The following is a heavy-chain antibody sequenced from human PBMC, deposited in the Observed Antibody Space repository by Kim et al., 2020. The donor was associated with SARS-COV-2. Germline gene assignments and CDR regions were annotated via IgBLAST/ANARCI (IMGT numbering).Heavy chain of an antibody. Sequence: ASVKVSCKASGYTFTRHYMHWVRQAPGQGLEWMGVINPGDGSATYTQKFQGRVTLTRDTSTSTFYMDLSSLRSEDTAVYYCARDSSTTFPLPHWWFDPWGQGTRVTVSS. D-gene: IGHD1-1*01. CDR1: GYTFTRHY. CDR3: ARDSSTTFPLPHWWFDP. J-gene: IGHJ5*02. CDR2: INPGDGSA. V-gene: IGHV1-46*01.